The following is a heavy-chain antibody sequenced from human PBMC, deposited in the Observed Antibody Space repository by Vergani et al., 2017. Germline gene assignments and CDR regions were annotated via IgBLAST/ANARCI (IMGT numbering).Heavy chain of an antibody. CDR2: IVVGSGNT. V-gene: IGHV1-58*01. J-gene: IGHJ6*03. D-gene: IGHD6-13*01. CDR3: AAGILYYYYYYMDV. CDR1: GFTFTSSA. Sequence: QMQLVQSGPEVKKPGTSVKVSCKASGFTFTSSAVQWVRQARGQRLEWIGWIVVGSGNTNYAQKFQERVTITRDMSTSTAYMELSSLRSEDTAVYYCAAGILYYYYYYMDVWGKGTTVTVS.